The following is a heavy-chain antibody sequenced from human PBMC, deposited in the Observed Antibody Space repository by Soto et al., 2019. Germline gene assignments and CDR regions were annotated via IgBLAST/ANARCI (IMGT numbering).Heavy chain of an antibody. CDR3: VRAYGLFDF. J-gene: IGHJ4*02. CDR2: ISYSGST. V-gene: IGHV4-30-4*01. CDR1: GGSISSGSYY. D-gene: IGHD3-10*01. Sequence: SETLSLTCTVSGGSISSGSYYWSWSRQRPGQGLEWIGYISYSGSTYYNPSLKSRLTISADTSKNQFALKLSSVTAADTAVYYCVRAYGLFDFWGQGILVTVSS.